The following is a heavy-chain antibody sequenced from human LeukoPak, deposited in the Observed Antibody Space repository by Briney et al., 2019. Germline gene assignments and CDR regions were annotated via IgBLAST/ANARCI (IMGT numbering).Heavy chain of an antibody. CDR2: ISAYNGNT. V-gene: IGHV1-18*01. D-gene: IGHD2-21*02. CDR3: ARDRAGGDPTPFDY. Sequence: ASVKVSCKASGYTFTSYGISWVRQAPGQGLEWMVWISAYNGNTNYAQKLQGRVTMTTDTSTSTAYMEMRSLRSDDTAVYYCARDRAGGDPTPFDYWGQGTLVTVSS. CDR1: GYTFTSYG. J-gene: IGHJ4*02.